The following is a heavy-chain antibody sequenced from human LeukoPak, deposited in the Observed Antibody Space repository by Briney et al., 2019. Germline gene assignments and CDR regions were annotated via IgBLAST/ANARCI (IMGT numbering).Heavy chain of an antibody. CDR3: ARGDYDYVWGSYRPAHFDY. Sequence: GGSLRLSCAASGFTFSSYAMRWVRQAPGKGLEWVAVIWYDGSNKYYADSVKGRFTISRDNSKNTLYLQMNSLRAEDTAVYYCARGDYDYVWGSYRPAHFDYWGQGTLVTVSS. CDR1: GFTFSSYA. V-gene: IGHV3-33*08. J-gene: IGHJ4*02. D-gene: IGHD3-16*02. CDR2: IWYDGSNK.